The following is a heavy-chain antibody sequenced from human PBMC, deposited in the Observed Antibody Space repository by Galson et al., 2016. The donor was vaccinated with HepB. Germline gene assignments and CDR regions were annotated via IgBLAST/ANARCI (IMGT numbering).Heavy chain of an antibody. CDR3: RIGTAGIDY. CDR1: GFTFSSHW. J-gene: IGHJ4*02. Sequence: SLRLSCAASGFTFSSHWMHWVRQAPGKGLVCVSRLKSDGGSTYYADSVKGRFTISRDNAKNTLYLQMNSLGAEDTAVYYCRIGTAGIDYWGQGTLVTVSS. V-gene: IGHV3-74*01. CDR2: LKSDGGST. D-gene: IGHD6-13*01.